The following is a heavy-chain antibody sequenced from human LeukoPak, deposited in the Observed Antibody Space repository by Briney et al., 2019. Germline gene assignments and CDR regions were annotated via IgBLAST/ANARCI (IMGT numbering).Heavy chain of an antibody. CDR3: ARHPLVDYCSSISCYPRD. D-gene: IGHD2-2*01. Sequence: GESLKISCKGSGYTFTSYWIGWVRQMPGKGLEWMGIIYPGDSDSRYSPSFQGQVTISADKSISTAYLQWSSLKASDTAMYYCARHPLVDYCSSISCYPRDWGQGTLVTVSS. J-gene: IGHJ4*02. CDR1: GYTFTSYW. CDR2: IYPGDSDS. V-gene: IGHV5-51*01.